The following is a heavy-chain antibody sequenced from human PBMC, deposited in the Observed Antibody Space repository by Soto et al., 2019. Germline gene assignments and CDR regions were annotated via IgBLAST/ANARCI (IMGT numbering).Heavy chain of an antibody. Sequence: SETLSLTCTVSGGSISSGGYYWSWIRQHPGKGLEWIGYIYYSGSTYYNPSLKSRVTISVDTSKNQFSLKLSSVTAADTAVYYCASSPLQEQLVKGWIWFDPWGQGTLVTVSS. J-gene: IGHJ5*02. CDR3: ASSPLQEQLVKGWIWFDP. D-gene: IGHD6-6*01. CDR2: IYYSGST. CDR1: GGSISSGGYY. V-gene: IGHV4-31*03.